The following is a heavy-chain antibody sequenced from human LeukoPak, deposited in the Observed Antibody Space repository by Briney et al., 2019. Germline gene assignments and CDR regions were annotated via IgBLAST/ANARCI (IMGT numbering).Heavy chain of an antibody. J-gene: IGHJ4*02. Sequence: GASVKVSCKASGGTFSSYAISWVRQAPGQGLEWMGRIIPILGIANYAQKFQGRVTITADKSASTAYMELSSLRSEDTAVYYCARDNSSSWYDVDYWGQGTLVTVSS. V-gene: IGHV1-69*04. D-gene: IGHD6-13*01. CDR3: ARDNSSSWYDVDY. CDR2: IIPILGIA. CDR1: GGTFSSYA.